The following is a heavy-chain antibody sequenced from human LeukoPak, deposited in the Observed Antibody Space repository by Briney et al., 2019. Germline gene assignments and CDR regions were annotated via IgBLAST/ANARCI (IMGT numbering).Heavy chain of an antibody. CDR2: LSGSGGST. V-gene: IGHV3-23*01. CDR1: GFTFSSYA. D-gene: IGHD3-22*01. Sequence: GGSLRLSCAASGFTFSSYAMSWVRQAPGRGLEWVSALSGSGGSTYYADSVKGRFTISRDNSKNTLYLQMNSLRAEDTAVFYCAKHSGYSYSGSFDYWGQGTLVTVSS. CDR3: AKHSGYSYSGSFDY. J-gene: IGHJ4*02.